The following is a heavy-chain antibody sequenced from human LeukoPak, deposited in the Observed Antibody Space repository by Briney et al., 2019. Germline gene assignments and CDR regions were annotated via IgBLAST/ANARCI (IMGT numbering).Heavy chain of an antibody. CDR1: GFTFSSYG. D-gene: IGHD6-19*01. Sequence: GGSLRLSCAASGFTFSSYGMHWVRQAPGKGLEWVAVISYDGSNKYYADSVKGRFTISRDNSKNTLYLQMNSLRAEDTAVYYCAKDQFTEQWLAQFYYYYYGMDVWGQGTTVTVSS. CDR3: AKDQFTEQWLAQFYYYYYGMDV. CDR2: ISYDGSNK. J-gene: IGHJ6*02. V-gene: IGHV3-30*18.